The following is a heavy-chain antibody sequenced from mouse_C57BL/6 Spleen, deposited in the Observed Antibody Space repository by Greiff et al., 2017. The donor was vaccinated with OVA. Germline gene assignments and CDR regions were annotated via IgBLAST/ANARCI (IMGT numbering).Heavy chain of an antibody. J-gene: IGHJ4*01. D-gene: IGHD2-5*01. V-gene: IGHV1-26*01. CDR3: ASHYYSNTYYYAMDY. CDR1: GYTFTDYY. Sequence: EVQLQQSGPELVKPGASVKISCKASGYTFTDYYMNWVKQSHGKSLEWIGDINPNNGGTSYNQKFKGKATLTVDKSSSTAYMELRSLTSEDSADYYCASHYYSNTYYYAMDYWGQGTSVTVSS. CDR2: INPNNGGT.